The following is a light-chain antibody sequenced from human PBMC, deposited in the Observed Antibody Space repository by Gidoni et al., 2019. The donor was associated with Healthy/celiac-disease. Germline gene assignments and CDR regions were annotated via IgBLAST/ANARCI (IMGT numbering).Light chain of an antibody. CDR2: DAS. Sequence: EMVLTPSPATLSLSPGERATLSCRPSQSVSSYLAWYQQKPGQAHRLLIYDASNRATGIPARFSGSGSGTDFTLTISSLEPEDFAVYYCQQRSNWPHFGGGTKVEIK. CDR3: QQRSNWPH. V-gene: IGKV3-11*01. J-gene: IGKJ4*01. CDR1: QSVSSY.